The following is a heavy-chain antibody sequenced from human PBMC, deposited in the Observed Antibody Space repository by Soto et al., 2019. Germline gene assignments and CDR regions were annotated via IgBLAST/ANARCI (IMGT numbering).Heavy chain of an antibody. CDR3: ARDYGDYPPSDY. J-gene: IGHJ4*02. CDR2: ISWNSGSI. D-gene: IGHD4-17*01. CDR1: GFTFDDYA. Sequence: PGGSLRLSCAASGFTFDDYAMHWVRQAPGKGLEWVSGISWNSGSIGYADSVKGRFTISRDNAKNSLYLQMNSLRAEDTAVYYCARDYGDYPPSDYWGQGTLVTVSS. V-gene: IGHV3-9*01.